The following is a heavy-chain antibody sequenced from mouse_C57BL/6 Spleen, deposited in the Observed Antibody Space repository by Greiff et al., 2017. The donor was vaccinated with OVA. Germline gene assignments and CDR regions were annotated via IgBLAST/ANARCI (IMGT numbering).Heavy chain of an antibody. J-gene: IGHJ3*01. D-gene: IGHD2-2*01. V-gene: IGHV1-53*01. CDR3: ARGEGYVAWFAY. Sequence: QVQLKQPGTELVKPGASVKLSCKASGYTFTSYWMHWVKQRPGQGLEWIGNINPSNGGTNYNEKFKSKATLTVDKSSSTAYMQLSSLTSEDSAVYYCARGEGYVAWFAYWGQGTLVTVSA. CDR1: GYTFTSYW. CDR2: INPSNGGT.